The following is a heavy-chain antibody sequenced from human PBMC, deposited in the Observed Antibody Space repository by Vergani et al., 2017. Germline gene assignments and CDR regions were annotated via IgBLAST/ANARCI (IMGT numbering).Heavy chain of an antibody. J-gene: IGHJ4*02. V-gene: IGHV3-30*18. CDR3: AKDRAVRGVISAFTY. Sequence: QVQLVESGGGVVQPGRSLRLSCAASGFTFSSYGMHWVRQASGKGLEWVAVISYDGSNKYYADSVKGRFTISRDNSKNTLYLQMNSLRAEDTAVYYCAKDRAVRGVISAFTYWGQGTLVTVSS. CDR2: ISYDGSNK. CDR1: GFTFSSYG. D-gene: IGHD3-10*01.